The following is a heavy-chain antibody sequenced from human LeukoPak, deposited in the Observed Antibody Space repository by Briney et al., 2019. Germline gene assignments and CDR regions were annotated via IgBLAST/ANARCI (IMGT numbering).Heavy chain of an antibody. CDR2: INHSGST. J-gene: IGHJ4*02. CDR1: GFTFSSYA. Sequence: GSLRLSCAASGFTFSSYAMSWVRQAPGKGLEWIGEINHSGSTNYNPSLKSRVTISVDTSKNQFSLKLSSVTAADTAVYYCAADVRGAGYWGQGTLVTVSS. D-gene: IGHD6-13*01. V-gene: IGHV4-34*08. CDR3: AADVRGAGY.